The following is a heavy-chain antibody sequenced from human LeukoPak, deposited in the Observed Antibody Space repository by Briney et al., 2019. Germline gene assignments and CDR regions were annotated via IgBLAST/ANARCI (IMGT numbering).Heavy chain of an antibody. CDR2: ISYDGSNK. V-gene: IGHV3-30-3*01. CDR3: ARYANDYGVDY. D-gene: IGHD4-17*01. J-gene: IGHJ4*02. CDR1: GFTFSSYG. Sequence: GGSLRLSCAASGFTFSSYGMHWVRQAPGKGLEWVAVISYDGSNKYYVDSVRGRFTISRDNSKNTVYMQMNSLRAEATAIYYCARYANDYGVDYCGQGTLVTVSS.